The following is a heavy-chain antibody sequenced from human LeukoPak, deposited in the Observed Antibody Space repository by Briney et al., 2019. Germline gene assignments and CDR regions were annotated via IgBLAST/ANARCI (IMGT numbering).Heavy chain of an antibody. CDR3: ARVNTMIVVVTPDAFDI. CDR1: GGSISSYY. Sequence: SETLSLTCTVSGGSISSYYWSWIRQPPGKGLEWIGYIYYSGSTNYNPSLKSRVTISVDTSKNQFSLKLSSVTAADTAVYYCARVNTMIVVVTPDAFDIWGQGTMVTVSS. CDR2: IYYSGST. D-gene: IGHD3-22*01. J-gene: IGHJ3*02. V-gene: IGHV4-59*01.